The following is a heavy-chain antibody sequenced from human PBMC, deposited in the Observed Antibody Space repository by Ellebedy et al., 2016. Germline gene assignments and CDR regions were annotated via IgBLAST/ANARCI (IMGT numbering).Heavy chain of an antibody. CDR3: ARGRYYDFWSGLTDMDV. J-gene: IGHJ6*02. V-gene: IGHV1-69*13. CDR1: GYTFTSYY. CDR2: IIPIFGTA. Sequence: SVKVSCXASGYTFTSYYMHWVRQAPGQGLEWMGGIIPIFGTANYAQKFQGRVTITADESTSTAYMELSSLRSEDTAVYYCARGRYYDFWSGLTDMDVWGQGTTVTVSS. D-gene: IGHD3-3*01.